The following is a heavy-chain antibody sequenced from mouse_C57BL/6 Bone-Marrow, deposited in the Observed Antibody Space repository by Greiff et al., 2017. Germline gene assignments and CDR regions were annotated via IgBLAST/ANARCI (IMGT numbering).Heavy chain of an antibody. CDR3: ARTRWLLPNYYAMDY. J-gene: IGHJ4*01. V-gene: IGHV1-81*01. Sequence: VQLQQSGAELARPGASVKLSCKASGYTFTSYGISWVKQRTGQGLEWIGEIYPRSGNTYYNEKFKGKATLTADKSSSTAYMELRSLTSEDSAVYYCARTRWLLPNYYAMDYWGQGTSVTVSS. D-gene: IGHD2-3*01. CDR2: IYPRSGNT. CDR1: GYTFTSYG.